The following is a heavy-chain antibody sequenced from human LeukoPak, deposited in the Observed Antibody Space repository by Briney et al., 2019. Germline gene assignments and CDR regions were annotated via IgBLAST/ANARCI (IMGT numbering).Heavy chain of an antibody. J-gene: IGHJ6*03. CDR2: IIPIFGTA. D-gene: IGHD6-6*01. CDR1: GGTFSSYA. V-gene: IGHV1-69*05. Sequence: SSVKVSCKASGGTFSSYAISWVRQAPGQGLEWMGGIIPIFGTANYAQKFQGRVTITTDESTSTAYMELSSLRSEDTAVYYCARDEIAARPYYYYMDVWGKGTTVTVSS. CDR3: ARDEIAARPYYYYMDV.